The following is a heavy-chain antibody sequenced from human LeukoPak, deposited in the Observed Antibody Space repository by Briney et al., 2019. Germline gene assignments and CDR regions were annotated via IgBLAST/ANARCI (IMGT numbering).Heavy chain of an antibody. J-gene: IGHJ6*02. V-gene: IGHV1-2*02. Sequence: ASVKVSCKASGYTFTGYYMHWVRQAPGQGLEWMGWINPNSGGTNYAQKFQGRVTMTRDTSISTAYMELSRLRSDDTVVYYCARDGRVAARPDYYYGMDVWGQGTTVTVSS. CDR2: INPNSGGT. CDR1: GYTFTGYY. D-gene: IGHD6-6*01. CDR3: ARDGRVAARPDYYYGMDV.